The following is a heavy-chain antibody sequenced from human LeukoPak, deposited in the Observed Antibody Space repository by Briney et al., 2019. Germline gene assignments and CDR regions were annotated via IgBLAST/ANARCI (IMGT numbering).Heavy chain of an antibody. D-gene: IGHD3-10*01. V-gene: IGHV3-30-3*01. CDR3: ARVPYGSGTYTDY. J-gene: IGHJ4*02. CDR1: GFTFSTYA. Sequence: PGGSLRLSCAASGFTFSTYAMHWVRQAPGKGLEWVAVITYDGNDKYYADSVKGRFTISRDNSKNTVYLQMNSLRAEDTAVYYCARVPYGSGTYTDYWGRGTLVTVSS. CDR2: ITYDGNDK.